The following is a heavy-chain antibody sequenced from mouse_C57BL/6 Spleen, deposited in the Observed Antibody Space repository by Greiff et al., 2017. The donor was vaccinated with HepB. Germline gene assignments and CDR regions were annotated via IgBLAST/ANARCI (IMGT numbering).Heavy chain of an antibody. D-gene: IGHD4-1*01. CDR3: ARQTGTGRNYAMDY. CDR1: GFTFSDYG. V-gene: IGHV5-17*01. CDR2: ISSGSSTI. Sequence: EVQGVESGGGLVKPGGSLKLSCAASGFTFSDYGMHWVRQAPEKGLEWVAYISSGSSTIYYADTVKGRFTISRDNAKNTLFLQMTSLRSEDTAMYYCARQTGTGRNYAMDYWGQGTSVTVSS. J-gene: IGHJ4*01.